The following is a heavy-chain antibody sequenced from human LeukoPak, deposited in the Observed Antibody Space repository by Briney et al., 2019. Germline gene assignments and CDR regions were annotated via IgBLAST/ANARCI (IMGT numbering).Heavy chain of an antibody. V-gene: IGHV4-61*01. CDR3: ARGGGYGDYFDY. D-gene: IGHD4-17*01. CDR1: GVSVSSGSYY. J-gene: IGHJ4*02. Sequence: PSETLSLTCTVSGVSVSSGSYYWTWIRQPPGKGLEWIGYIYYTGSTNYNPSLKSRVTISVDTSKNQFSLKLSSVTAADTAVYYCARGGGYGDYFDYWGQGTLVTVSS. CDR2: IYYTGST.